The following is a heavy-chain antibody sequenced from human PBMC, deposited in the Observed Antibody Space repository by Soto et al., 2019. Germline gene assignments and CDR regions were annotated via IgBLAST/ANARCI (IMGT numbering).Heavy chain of an antibody. D-gene: IGHD6-13*01. CDR2: IYYSGST. CDR1: GGSISSSSYY. V-gene: IGHV4-39*01. Sequence: SETLSLTCTVSGGSISSSSYYWGWIRQPPGKGLEWIGSIYYSGSTYYNPSLMSRVTISVDTSKNQFSLKLSSVTAADTAVYYCARRIAAAGLYFDYWGQGTLVTVSS. CDR3: ARRIAAAGLYFDY. J-gene: IGHJ4*02.